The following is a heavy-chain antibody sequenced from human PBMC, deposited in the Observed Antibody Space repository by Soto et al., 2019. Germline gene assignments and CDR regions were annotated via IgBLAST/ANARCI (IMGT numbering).Heavy chain of an antibody. CDR1: GFTFSRYA. CDR2: ISSNGGST. J-gene: IGHJ6*02. CDR3: ARGTYYDYVWGSYPSHGMDV. V-gene: IGHV3-64*01. D-gene: IGHD3-16*02. Sequence: PGGSLRLSCAASGFTFSRYAMHWVRQAPGKGLEYVSAISSNGGSTYYANSVKGRFTISRDNSKNTLYLQMGSLRAEDMAVYYCARGTYYDYVWGSYPSHGMDVWGQGTTVTVSS.